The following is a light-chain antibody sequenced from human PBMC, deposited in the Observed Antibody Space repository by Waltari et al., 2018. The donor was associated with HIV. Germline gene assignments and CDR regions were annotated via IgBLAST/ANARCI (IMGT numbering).Light chain of an antibody. Sequence: QSTLTQPASVSGSPGQSITISCTGISSDVGGYNSVSWYQHHPGKAPKLLISEVINRPPGVSNRFSASKAGNTASLTSSGLQPEDEADYYCTSYTSGSTLVMFGGGTKLTVL. CDR3: TSYTSGSTLVM. J-gene: IGLJ3*02. V-gene: IGLV2-14*01. CDR2: EVI. CDR1: SSDVGGYNS.